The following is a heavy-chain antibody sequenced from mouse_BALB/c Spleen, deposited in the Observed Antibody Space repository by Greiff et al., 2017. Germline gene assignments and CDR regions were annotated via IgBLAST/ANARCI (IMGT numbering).Heavy chain of an antibody. Sequence: EVKLMESGPGLVKPSQSLSLTCTVTGYSITSDYAWNWIRQFPGNKLEWMGYISYSGSTSYNPSLKSRISITRDTSKNQFFLQLNSVTTEDTATYYCARRWTYYGNYSRGYAMDYWGQGTSVTVSS. CDR2: ISYSGST. J-gene: IGHJ4*01. D-gene: IGHD2-10*01. CDR1: GYSITSDYA. CDR3: ARRWTYYGNYSRGYAMDY. V-gene: IGHV3-2*02.